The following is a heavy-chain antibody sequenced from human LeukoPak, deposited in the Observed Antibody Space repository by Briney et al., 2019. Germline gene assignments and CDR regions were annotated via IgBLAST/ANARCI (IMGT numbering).Heavy chain of an antibody. D-gene: IGHD2-2*02. CDR1: GYTFSNNG. Sequence: ASVKVSCKASGYTFSNNGISWVRLAPGQGLEWMGWISVYNSNTNSAQNLQGRVTMTTDTSTSTAYMELRSLRSDDTAVYYCARMGCNSASCYTLDYWGQGTLVNVSS. V-gene: IGHV1-18*01. J-gene: IGHJ4*02. CDR2: ISVYNSNT. CDR3: ARMGCNSASCYTLDY.